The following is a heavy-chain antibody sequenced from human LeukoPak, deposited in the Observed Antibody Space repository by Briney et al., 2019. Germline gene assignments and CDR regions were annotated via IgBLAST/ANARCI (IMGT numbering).Heavy chain of an antibody. D-gene: IGHD1-26*01. Sequence: GSLRLSCAASGFTFSDYYMSWIRQPPGKGLEWMGEINHSGSTNYNPSLKSRITMSVDTSKNQFSLKLSSVTAADTAVYYCARGLTDMSIVGASSAQYYFDYWGQGTLVTVSS. V-gene: IGHV4-34*01. J-gene: IGHJ4*02. CDR1: GFTFSDYY. CDR2: INHSGST. CDR3: ARGLTDMSIVGASSAQYYFDY.